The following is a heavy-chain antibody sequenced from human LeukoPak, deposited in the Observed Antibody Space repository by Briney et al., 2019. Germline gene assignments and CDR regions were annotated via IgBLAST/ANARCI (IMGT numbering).Heavy chain of an antibody. CDR2: IYSGGST. D-gene: IGHD5-18*01. CDR3: ARVSGAAMVSAPYYFDC. V-gene: IGHV3-53*01. Sequence: GGSLRLSCAASGFTVSSNYMSWVRQAPGKGLEWVSVIYSGGSTYYADSVKGRFTISRDNSKNTLYLQMNSLRAEDTAVYYCARVSGAAMVSAPYYFDCWGQGTLVTVSS. J-gene: IGHJ4*02. CDR1: GFTVSSNY.